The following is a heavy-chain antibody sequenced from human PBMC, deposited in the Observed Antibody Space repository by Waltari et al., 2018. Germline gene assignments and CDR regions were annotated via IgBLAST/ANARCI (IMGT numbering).Heavy chain of an antibody. D-gene: IGHD5-12*01. V-gene: IGHV4-39*01. Sequence: QLQLQESGPGLVKPSETLSLTCIVSGGSISRSSYYWGWIRQSPGKGLEWIGSIYYSGSTYYNPTLESRVTIWGDTSKNQLSLKLTSVTAADTAVYYCVRHWKRNGYRFDPWGQGTLVTVSS. J-gene: IGHJ5*02. CDR3: VRHWKRNGYRFDP. CDR2: IYYSGST. CDR1: GGSISRSSYY.